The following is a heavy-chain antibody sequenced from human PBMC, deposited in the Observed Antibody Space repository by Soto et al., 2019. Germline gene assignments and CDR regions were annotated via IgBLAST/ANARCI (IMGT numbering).Heavy chain of an antibody. J-gene: IGHJ4*02. V-gene: IGHV1-58*01. Sequence: SVKVSCKASGFTFTSSAVQWVRQARGQRLEWIGWIVVGSGNTNYAQKFQERVTITRDMSTSTAYMELSSLRSEDTAVYYCAAVYYYDSSGYYYVPDYWGQGTLVTVSS. CDR3: AAVYYYDSSGYYYVPDY. CDR1: GFTFTSSA. D-gene: IGHD3-22*01. CDR2: IVVGSGNT.